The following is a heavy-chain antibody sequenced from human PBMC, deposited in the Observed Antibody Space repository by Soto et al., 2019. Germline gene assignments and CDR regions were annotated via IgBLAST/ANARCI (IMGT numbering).Heavy chain of an antibody. Sequence: GGSLRLSCAASGFTLNNYAMSWVRQAPGKGLEWVSNIVVSGDIISYADSVKGRFTISRDTSKNTLYLQMSSLRAEDAAVYYCAKVERGYSSGFDFDYWGQGTLVTVSS. V-gene: IGHV3-23*01. CDR1: GFTLNNYA. J-gene: IGHJ4*02. D-gene: IGHD6-19*01. CDR3: AKVERGYSSGFDFDY. CDR2: IVVSGDII.